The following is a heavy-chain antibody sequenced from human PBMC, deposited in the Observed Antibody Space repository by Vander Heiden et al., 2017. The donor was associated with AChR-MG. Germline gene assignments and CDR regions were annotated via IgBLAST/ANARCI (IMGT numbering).Heavy chain of an antibody. D-gene: IGHD2-15*01. V-gene: IGHV4-39*01. CDR2: IYYSGST. Sequence: QLQLQESGPGLVKPSETLSLTCTVPGGSISSSSYYWGCIRQPPGKGLEWIGGIYYSGSTYYNPSLKSRVTISVDTSKNQFSLKLSSVTAADTAVYYCARWAYYCSGGSCHDYWGQGTLVTVSS. CDR1: GGSISSSSYY. J-gene: IGHJ4*02. CDR3: ARWAYYCSGGSCHDY.